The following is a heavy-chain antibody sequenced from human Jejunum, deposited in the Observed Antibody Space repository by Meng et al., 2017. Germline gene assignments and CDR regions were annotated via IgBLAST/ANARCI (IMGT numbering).Heavy chain of an antibody. CDR3: ATAPSGPLYYYGMDV. V-gene: IGHV3-74*01. Sequence: GGSLRLSCAASGLTFSTYWMHWVRQAPGKGLVWVSRISTDGSITYYVDSVKGRFTISRDNAKNTLSLQMNSLRDDDTGVYYCATAPSGPLYYYGMDVWGPGTTVTVSS. J-gene: IGHJ6*02. CDR1: GLTFSTYW. CDR2: ISTDGSIT. D-gene: IGHD1-26*01.